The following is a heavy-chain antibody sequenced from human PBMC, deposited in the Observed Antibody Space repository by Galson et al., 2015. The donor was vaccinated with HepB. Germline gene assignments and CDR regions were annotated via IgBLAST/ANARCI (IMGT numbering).Heavy chain of an antibody. D-gene: IGHD3-16*02. CDR1: GGSISSGDYY. Sequence: TLSLTCTVSGGSISSGDYYWSWIRQPPGKGLEWIGYIYYSGSTYYNPSLKSRVTISVDTSKNQFSLKLSSVTAADTAVYYCARAVIPDYGMDVWGQGTTVTVSS. CDR3: ARAVIPDYGMDV. V-gene: IGHV4-30-4*01. CDR2: IYYSGST. J-gene: IGHJ6*02.